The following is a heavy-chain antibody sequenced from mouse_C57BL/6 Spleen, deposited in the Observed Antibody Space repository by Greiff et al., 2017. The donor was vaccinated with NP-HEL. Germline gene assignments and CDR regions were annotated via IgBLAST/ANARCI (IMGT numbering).Heavy chain of an antibody. V-gene: IGHV1-53*01. D-gene: IGHD1-1*01. Sequence: QVQLQQPGTELVKPGASVKLSCKASGYTFTSYWMHWVKQRPGQGLEWIGNINPSNGGTNYNEKFKSKATLTVDKSSSTAYMQLSSLTSEDSAVYYCAGCPIYYYGSSYLDYWGQGTTLTVSS. CDR3: AGCPIYYYGSSYLDY. CDR1: GYTFTSYW. CDR2: INPSNGGT. J-gene: IGHJ2*01.